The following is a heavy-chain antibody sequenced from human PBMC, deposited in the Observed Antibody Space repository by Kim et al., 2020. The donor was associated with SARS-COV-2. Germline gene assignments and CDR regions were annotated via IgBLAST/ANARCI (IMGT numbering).Heavy chain of an antibody. CDR2: INQDGSQK. J-gene: IGHJ4*02. CDR3: VRCRDGYLNY. V-gene: IGHV3-7*03. Sequence: GGSLRLSCAASGFTLNGYWMSWVRQAPGKGLEWVANINQDGSQKHYVDSVKGRFTISRDNAENSLDLQMNNLRTEDTAVYYCVRCRDGYLNYWGQGTLVTVSS. D-gene: IGHD3-22*01. CDR1: GFTLNGYW.